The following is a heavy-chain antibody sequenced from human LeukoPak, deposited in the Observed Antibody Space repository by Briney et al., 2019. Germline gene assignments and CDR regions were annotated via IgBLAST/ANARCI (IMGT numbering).Heavy chain of an antibody. Sequence: GGSLRLSCAASGFTFSGSAMSWVRQAPGEGLEWVPLISYSGANSYYTDSVRGRFTISRDNAKNSLYLQMNSLRAEDTAVYYCASIAAAGTNYWGQGTLVTVSS. CDR1: GFTFSGSA. CDR2: ISYSGANS. D-gene: IGHD6-13*01. J-gene: IGHJ4*02. V-gene: IGHV3-23*01. CDR3: ASIAAAGTNY.